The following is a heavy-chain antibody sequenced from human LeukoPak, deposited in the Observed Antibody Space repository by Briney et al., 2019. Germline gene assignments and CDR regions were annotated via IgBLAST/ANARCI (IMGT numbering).Heavy chain of an antibody. CDR2: ISHSGST. Sequence: SETLSLTCAVYGGSFSGYYWSWIRQPPGKGLEWIGEISHSGSTNYNPSLKSRVTISVDTSKNQFSLKLSSVTAADTAVYYCARGLWFGELSHYYYGMDVWGQGTTVTVSS. D-gene: IGHD3-10*01. J-gene: IGHJ6*02. CDR1: GGSFSGYY. V-gene: IGHV4-34*01. CDR3: ARGLWFGELSHYYYGMDV.